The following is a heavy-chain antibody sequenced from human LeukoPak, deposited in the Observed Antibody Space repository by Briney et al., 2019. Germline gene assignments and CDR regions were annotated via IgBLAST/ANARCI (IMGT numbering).Heavy chain of an antibody. D-gene: IGHD2-15*01. CDR2: ISPGDSDT. Sequence: AASLKISCKGSGNSFTSYWIGWVRQMPGKGLEWMAIISPGDSDTRYSPSFQGQVTISADKSISTAYLLWSSLKALDTAMYYCARAGTRLAEFDPWGQGTLVTVSS. V-gene: IGHV5-51*01. CDR3: ARAGTRLAEFDP. J-gene: IGHJ5*02. CDR1: GNSFTSYW.